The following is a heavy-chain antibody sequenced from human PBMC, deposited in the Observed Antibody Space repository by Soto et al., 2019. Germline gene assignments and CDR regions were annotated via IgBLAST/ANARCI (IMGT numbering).Heavy chain of an antibody. CDR2: IYSGGST. D-gene: IGHD6-19*01. CDR3: AGGSSGFADDY. CDR1: GFTVRGNY. J-gene: IGHJ4*02. Sequence: PGGSLRLSYAASGFTVRGNYMSWVRQAPGKGLEWVSVIYSGGSTYYADSVKGRFTISRDNSKNTLYLQMNSLRAEDTAVYYCAGGSSGFADDYWGQGTLVTVSS. V-gene: IGHV3-66*01.